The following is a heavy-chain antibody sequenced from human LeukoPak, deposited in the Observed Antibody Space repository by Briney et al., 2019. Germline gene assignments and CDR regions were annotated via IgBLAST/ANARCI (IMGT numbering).Heavy chain of an antibody. Sequence: ASVKLSCKASGYTFTSYGITWVRQAPGQGLEWMGWISAYNGNTNYAQKVQGRVTITTDTSTNTPYLEMRSLRSDDTAVYYCAREARGFISWYPMDVGGKGTTVTVSS. CDR1: GYTFTSYG. V-gene: IGHV1-18*01. CDR2: ISAYNGNT. J-gene: IGHJ6*04. CDR3: AREARGFISWYPMDV. D-gene: IGHD6-13*01.